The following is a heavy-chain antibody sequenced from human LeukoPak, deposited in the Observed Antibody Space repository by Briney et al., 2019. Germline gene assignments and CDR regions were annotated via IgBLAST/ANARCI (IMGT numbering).Heavy chain of an antibody. D-gene: IGHD3-10*01. CDR2: INPNSGGT. Sequence: ASVKVSCKASGYTFTGYYMHWVRQAPGQGLEWMGWINPNSGGTNYAQKFQGRVTMTRDTSISTAYMELSRLRSDDTAVYYCAATYYYGSGSYYNIDYWGQGTLVTVPS. J-gene: IGHJ4*02. V-gene: IGHV1-2*02. CDR3: AATYYYGSGSYYNIDY. CDR1: GYTFTGYY.